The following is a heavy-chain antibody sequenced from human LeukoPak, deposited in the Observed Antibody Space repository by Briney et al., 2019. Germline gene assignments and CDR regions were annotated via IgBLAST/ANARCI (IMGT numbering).Heavy chain of an antibody. J-gene: IGHJ4*02. D-gene: IGHD1-7*01. Sequence: SETLSLTCAVYGGSFSGYYWSWIRQPPGKGLEWIGEINHSGSTNYNPSLKSRVTISVDTSKNQFSLKLSSVTAADTAVYYCARDRYNWNYVSFDYWGQGTLVTVSS. CDR3: ARDRYNWNYVSFDY. CDR1: GGSFSGYY. V-gene: IGHV4-34*01. CDR2: INHSGST.